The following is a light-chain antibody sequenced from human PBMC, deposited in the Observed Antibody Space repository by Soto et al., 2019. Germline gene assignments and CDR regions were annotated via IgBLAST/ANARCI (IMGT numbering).Light chain of an antibody. J-gene: IGKJ1*01. Sequence: EIVMTQSPVTLSVSPGERATLSCRAGQSVSSNLAWYQQKPGQAPRLLIYGASTSDTGIPARFTGSGSGTEFTLTISSLQFDDSAVYYCQQYNNWWTFGQGTKVEIK. CDR2: GAS. V-gene: IGKV3-15*01. CDR3: QQYNNWWT. CDR1: QSVSSN.